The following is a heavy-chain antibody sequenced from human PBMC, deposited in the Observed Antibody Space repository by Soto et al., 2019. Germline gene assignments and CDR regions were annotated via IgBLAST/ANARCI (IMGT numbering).Heavy chain of an antibody. CDR2: IYYSGRT. CDR1: GESISSSSYY. Sequence: SETLSLTCIVSGESISSSSYYWGWIRQPPGKGLEWIGSIYYSGRTYYNPSFKSQVTISIDTSKNQFSLKLSSVTATDTAVYYCARQRTTVVTQAYFAHWGQGALVTVSS. V-gene: IGHV4-39*01. CDR3: ARQRTTVVTQAYFAH. D-gene: IGHD2-21*02. J-gene: IGHJ4*02.